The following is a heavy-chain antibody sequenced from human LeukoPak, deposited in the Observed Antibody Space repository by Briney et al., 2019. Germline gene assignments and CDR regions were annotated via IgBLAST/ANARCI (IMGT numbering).Heavy chain of an antibody. CDR3: ARDGTYYYDSSGYYYQYNWFDP. D-gene: IGHD3-22*01. CDR2: INHSGST. Sequence: PSETLSLTCAVYGGSFSGYHWSWIRQPPGKGLEWIGEINHSGSTSYNPSLKSRVTISVDTSKNQFSLKLSSVTAADTAVYYCARDGTYYYDSSGYYYQYNWFDPWGQGTLVTVSS. J-gene: IGHJ5*02. CDR1: GGSFSGYH. V-gene: IGHV4-34*01.